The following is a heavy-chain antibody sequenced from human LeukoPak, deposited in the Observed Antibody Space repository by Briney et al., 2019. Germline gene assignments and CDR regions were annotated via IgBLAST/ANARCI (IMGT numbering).Heavy chain of an antibody. J-gene: IGHJ4*02. V-gene: IGHV1-69*04. CDR3: ASISDFDY. Sequence: SVNVSCKASGGTFSSYAISWVRQGPGQGLEWMGRIIPILGIGNDAQKFQGRVTIPADQSTSTAYMALSSLRSEDTAVYYGASISDFDYWGQGTLVTVSS. CDR2: IIPILGIG. CDR1: GGTFSSYA.